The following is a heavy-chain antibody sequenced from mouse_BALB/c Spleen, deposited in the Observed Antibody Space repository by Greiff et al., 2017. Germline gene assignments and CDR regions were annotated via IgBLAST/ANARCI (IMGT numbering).Heavy chain of an antibody. D-gene: IGHD1-1*01. CDR2: ISCYNGAT. V-gene: IGHV1S34*01. CDR3: ASGNYYGSFDY. CDR1: GYSFTGYY. Sequence: LVKTGASVKISCKASGYSFTGYYMHWVKQSHGKSLEWIGYISCYNGATSYNQKFKGKATFTVDTSSSTAYMQFNSLTSEDSAVYYCASGNYYGSFDYWGQGTTLTVSS. J-gene: IGHJ2*01.